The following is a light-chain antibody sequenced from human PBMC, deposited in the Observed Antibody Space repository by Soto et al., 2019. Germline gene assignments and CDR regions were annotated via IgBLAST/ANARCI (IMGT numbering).Light chain of an antibody. CDR2: DVS. V-gene: IGLV2-11*01. J-gene: IGLJ1*01. Sequence: QSVLTQPRSVSGSPGQSVTISCNGTSSDVGRYNYVSWYQHHPGKAPKLMIYDVSTRPSGVPDRFSGSKSGTTASLTISGLQAEDEADYYCCSYAGSPYVFGTGTKVTVL. CDR3: CSYAGSPYV. CDR1: SSDVGRYNY.